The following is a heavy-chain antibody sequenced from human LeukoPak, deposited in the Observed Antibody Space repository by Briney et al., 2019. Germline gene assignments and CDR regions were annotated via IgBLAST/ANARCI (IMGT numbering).Heavy chain of an antibody. CDR1: GGSISSISYY. D-gene: IGHD3-9*01. Sequence: SETLSLTCTVSGGSISSISYYWGWIRQPPGKGLEWIVSMYYSGSTYNNPSLKSRVTISVDTSKNQFSLKLSSVTAADTAVYYCARDAYYDILTGYLNYMDVWGKGTTVTISS. CDR2: MYYSGST. V-gene: IGHV4-39*07. J-gene: IGHJ6*03. CDR3: ARDAYYDILTGYLNYMDV.